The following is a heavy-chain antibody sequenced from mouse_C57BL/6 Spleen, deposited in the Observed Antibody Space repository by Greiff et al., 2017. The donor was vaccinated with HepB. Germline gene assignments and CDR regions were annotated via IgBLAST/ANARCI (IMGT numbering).Heavy chain of an antibody. Sequence: EVKLVESGGDLVKPGGSLKLSCAASGFTFSSYGMSWVRQTPGKRLEWVATISSGGSYTYYPDSVKGRFTISRDNAKNTLYLQMSSLKSEDTAMYYCARQIYSNYVGFDYWGQGTTLTVSS. J-gene: IGHJ2*01. CDR3: ARQIYSNYVGFDY. D-gene: IGHD2-5*01. CDR1: GFTFSSYG. V-gene: IGHV5-6*01. CDR2: ISSGGSYT.